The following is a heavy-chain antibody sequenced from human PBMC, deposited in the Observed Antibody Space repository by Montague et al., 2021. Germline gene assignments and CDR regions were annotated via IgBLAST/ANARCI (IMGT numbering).Heavy chain of an antibody. J-gene: IGHJ5*02. Sequence: SETLSLTCNVSGYSITSGYYWGWIRQPPGKGLEWIGSIYSSGSTYYNPSLKSRVTISADTSKNQFSLKLSSVTAADTAVYYCTRPGGYCTNDTCYFWFAPWGQGILVTVSS. CDR1: GYSITSGYY. V-gene: IGHV4-38-2*02. CDR2: IYSSGST. CDR3: TRPGGYCTNDTCYFWFAP. D-gene: IGHD2-8*01.